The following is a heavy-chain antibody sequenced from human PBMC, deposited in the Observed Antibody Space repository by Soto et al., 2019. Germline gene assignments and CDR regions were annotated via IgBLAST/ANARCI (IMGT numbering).Heavy chain of an antibody. Sequence: QVQLQESGPGLVEPSGTLSLTCVVSGDSITSNHWWSWVRQSPGRGLEWIGEIFHSESTNNNPRYNPSLESRVTTSLDKSNNQLPLKLYSLTGADTAVYFCVRQLERGGLPEGFEYWGQGTLATVSS. CDR2: IFHSEST. CDR3: VRQLERGGLPEGFEY. V-gene: IGHV4-4*02. CDR1: GDSITSNHW. J-gene: IGHJ4*02. D-gene: IGHD1-1*01.